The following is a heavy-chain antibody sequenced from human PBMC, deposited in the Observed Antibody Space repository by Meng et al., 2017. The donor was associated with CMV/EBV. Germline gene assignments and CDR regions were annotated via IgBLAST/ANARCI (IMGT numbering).Heavy chain of an antibody. CDR3: ARKRSQVSGSAFDI. D-gene: IGHD3-10*01. V-gene: IGHV1-69*05. CDR2: IIPIFGTA. CDR1: GGTFSSYA. Sequence: SVKVSCKASGGTFSSYAISWVRQAPGQGLEWMGGIIPIFGTAYYAQKFQGRVTITTDESTSTAYMELSSLRSEDTAVYYCARKRSQVSGSAFDIWGHGTMVTVSS. J-gene: IGHJ3*02.